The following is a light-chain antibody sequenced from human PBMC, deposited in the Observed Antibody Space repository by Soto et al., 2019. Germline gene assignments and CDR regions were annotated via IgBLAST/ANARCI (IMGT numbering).Light chain of an antibody. Sequence: EIVLTQSPATLSLSPGERATHSCRASQSVSSYLAWYQQKPGQTPRLLIYDASNRATDIPARFSGSGSGTDFTLTISSLEPEDFAVYYCQQRSNWPVTFGQGTRVEIQ. J-gene: IGKJ1*01. V-gene: IGKV3-11*01. CDR3: QQRSNWPVT. CDR2: DAS. CDR1: QSVSSY.